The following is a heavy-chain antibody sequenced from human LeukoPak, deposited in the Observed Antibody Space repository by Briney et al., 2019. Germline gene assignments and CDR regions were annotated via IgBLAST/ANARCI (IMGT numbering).Heavy chain of an antibody. V-gene: IGHV3-23*01. CDR2: ISGGGDNT. J-gene: IGHJ6*03. CDR1: GITLSNFA. Sequence: PGGSLRLSCAVSGITLSNFAMSWVRQAPGKGLEWVSTISGGGDNTYFADSVKGRFTISRDNSKNTLFLQMVSLRAEDTAVYYCAKFEGALLGNYYMDVWGKGTTVTVSS. CDR3: AKFEGALLGNYYMDV.